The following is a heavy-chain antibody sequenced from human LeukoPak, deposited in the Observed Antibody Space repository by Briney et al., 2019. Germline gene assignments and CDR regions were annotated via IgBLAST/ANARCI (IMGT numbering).Heavy chain of an antibody. D-gene: IGHD3-22*01. V-gene: IGHV3-21*01. CDR3: ARVPSVYYDSGNYYYGMDV. J-gene: IGHJ6*02. CDR1: GFTFSSYS. Sequence: PGGSLRLSCAASGFTFSSYSMNWVRQAPGKGLEWVSSISSSSSYIYYADSVKGRFTISRDNAKNSLYLQMNSLRAEDTAVYCCARVPSVYYDSGNYYYGMDVWGQGTTVTVSS. CDR2: ISSSSSYI.